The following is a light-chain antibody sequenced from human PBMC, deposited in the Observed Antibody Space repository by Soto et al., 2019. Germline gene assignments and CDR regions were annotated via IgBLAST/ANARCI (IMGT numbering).Light chain of an antibody. CDR2: LNSDGSH. J-gene: IGLJ3*02. CDR1: SGHSTYA. CDR3: QSWGTGGV. Sequence: QLVLTQSPSASASLGASVKLTCTLSSGHSTYAIAWHQQQPEKGPRFLMKLNSDGSHMKGDDIPDRFSGSSSGAERYLTISSLQSEDEADYYCQSWGTGGVFGGGTKVTVL. V-gene: IGLV4-69*01.